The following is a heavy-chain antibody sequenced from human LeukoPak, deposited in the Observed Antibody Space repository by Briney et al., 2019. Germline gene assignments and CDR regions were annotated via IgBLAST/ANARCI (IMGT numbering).Heavy chain of an antibody. CDR2: MKSNRDGGTS. CDR3: TTLSNDVLY. CDR1: GFTFHNAW. Sequence: PGGSLRLPCAASGFTFHNAWMTWVRQAPGKGLEWVGRMKSNRDGGTSDYAAPVKGRFTISRDDSKNTLYLHMNSLRAEDTAVYYCTTLSNDVLYWGQGTLVTVS. V-gene: IGHV3-15*01. J-gene: IGHJ4*02. D-gene: IGHD4-11*01.